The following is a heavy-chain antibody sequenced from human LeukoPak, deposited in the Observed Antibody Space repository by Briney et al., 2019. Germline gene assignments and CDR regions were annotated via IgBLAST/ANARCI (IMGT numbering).Heavy chain of an antibody. Sequence: SGGTLRLSCAASGFTLSSYGMSWVRQAPGKGLEWVACIYPDGNNKDYADSVKGRFIISRDNSKNILFLQMNSLRAADTAVYYCAKDWSGNYNWSDPWGQGTLATVSS. D-gene: IGHD3-3*01. V-gene: IGHV3-30*02. J-gene: IGHJ5*02. CDR3: AKDWSGNYNWSDP. CDR1: GFTLSSYG. CDR2: IYPDGNNK.